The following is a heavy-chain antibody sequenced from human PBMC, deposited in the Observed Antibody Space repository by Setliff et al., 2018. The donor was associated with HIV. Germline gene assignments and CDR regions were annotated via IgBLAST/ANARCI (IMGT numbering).Heavy chain of an antibody. V-gene: IGHV4-61*01. CDR1: GGSISSGYYY. D-gene: IGHD4-17*01. CDR2: VYYSGST. Sequence: SETLSLTCTVSGGSISSGYYYWSWIRQPPGMGLEWIGYVYYSGSTKYNPSLKSRVTISVDTSKNQFSVKLTSVTPADTALYYCARGGTTVPNYFDYWGQGTLVTVSS. CDR3: ARGGTTVPNYFDY. J-gene: IGHJ4*02.